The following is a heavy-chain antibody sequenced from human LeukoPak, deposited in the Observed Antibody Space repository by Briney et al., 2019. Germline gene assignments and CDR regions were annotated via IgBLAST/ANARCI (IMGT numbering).Heavy chain of an antibody. CDR1: GGSISSYY. D-gene: IGHD5-24*01. V-gene: IGHV4-59*08. Sequence: PSETLSLTCTVSGGSISSYYWGWIRQPPGKGLEWIGYVHYTGSTNYNPSLKSRVTISEDTSKNQFSLKLSSVTAADTAVYWCARTRNDGYNDHWGLGTLVTVSS. J-gene: IGHJ4*02. CDR3: ARTRNDGYNDH. CDR2: VHYTGST.